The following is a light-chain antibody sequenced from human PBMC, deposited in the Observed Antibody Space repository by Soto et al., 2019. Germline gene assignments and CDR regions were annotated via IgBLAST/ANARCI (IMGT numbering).Light chain of an antibody. Sequence: EIVLTQSPGTRSLSPGERATLSCRASQSVSSSYLAWYQQKPGQAPRLLIYGASSRATGIPDRFSGSRSGTDYTLTISRLEPEDFAVYYCQQYGSSQWTFGQVTKVEIK. CDR2: GAS. CDR1: QSVSSSY. V-gene: IGKV3-20*01. J-gene: IGKJ1*01. CDR3: QQYGSSQWT.